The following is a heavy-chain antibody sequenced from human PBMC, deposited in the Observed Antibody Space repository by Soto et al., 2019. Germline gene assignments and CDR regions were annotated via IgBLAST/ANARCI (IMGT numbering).Heavy chain of an antibody. Sequence: GASVKASCKASVYTFTSYYIHLVQQAPGQGLEWMGRINPNSGGTNYAQKFQGWVTMTRYPSLSTAYMGLSRLRSADTAVYYCARDLRLHLGEFSQVDYWGQGTLVTVSS. CDR3: ARDLRLHLGEFSQVDY. V-gene: IGHV1-2*04. CDR2: INPNSGGT. D-gene: IGHD3-16*02. J-gene: IGHJ4*02. CDR1: VYTFTSYY.